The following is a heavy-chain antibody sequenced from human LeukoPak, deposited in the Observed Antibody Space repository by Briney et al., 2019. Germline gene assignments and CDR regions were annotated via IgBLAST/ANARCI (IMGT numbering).Heavy chain of an antibody. V-gene: IGHV3-48*03. D-gene: IGHD3-22*01. CDR3: AGHYYDSSGYPSGVS. CDR2: ISSSGSTI. J-gene: IGHJ4*02. Sequence: GGSLRLSCAASGFTFSSYEMNWVRQAPGKGLEWVSYISSSGSTIYYADSVKGRFTISRDNAKNSLYLQMNSLRAEDTAVYYCAGHYYDSSGYPSGVSWGQGTLVTVSS. CDR1: GFTFSSYE.